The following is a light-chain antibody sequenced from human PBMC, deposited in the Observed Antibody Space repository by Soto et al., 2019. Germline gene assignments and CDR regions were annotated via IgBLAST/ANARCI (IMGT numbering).Light chain of an antibody. J-gene: IGKJ1*01. CDR3: HQYYSSWM. V-gene: IGKV4-1*01. CDR1: QSILYSSNNKHS. CDR2: WAS. Sequence: DIVMTQSPDSLAVSLGERATINCKSSQSILYSSNNKHSLAWYQQKPGQPPKLLIYWASIRESGVPDRFSGSGSGTDFPLTISSLQAEDVALYYCHQYYSSWMFGQGTKVEIK.